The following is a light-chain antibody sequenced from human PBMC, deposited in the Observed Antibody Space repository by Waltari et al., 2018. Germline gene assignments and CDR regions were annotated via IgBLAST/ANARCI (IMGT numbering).Light chain of an antibody. J-gene: IGKJ4*01. CDR3: QQHNDWPLT. CDR1: PNVNTN. V-gene: IGKV3-15*01. Sequence: EIVMTQYPATLSVSPGEQAPLSCRASPNVNTNFAWYQHKLALAPRLLIYYASTRATGIPARFSGSGSGTEFTLTISSLQSEDFAVYFCQQHNDWPLTFGGGTKVEIK. CDR2: YAS.